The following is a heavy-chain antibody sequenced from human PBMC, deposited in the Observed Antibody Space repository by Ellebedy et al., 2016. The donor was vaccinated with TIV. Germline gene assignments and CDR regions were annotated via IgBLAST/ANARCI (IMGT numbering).Heavy chain of an antibody. CDR2: ISYSGNT. V-gene: IGHV4-59*01. J-gene: IGHJ5*02. CDR3: ARDSVSSGFDP. Sequence: MPSETLSLTCTVSGGSISSYYWGWIRQPPGQGLEWIGYISYSGNTNYNPSLKSGVNISLDTSKTHFTLRLTSVPAADTAIYYCARDSVSSGFDPWGQGALVTVSS. CDR1: GGSISSYY. D-gene: IGHD3-10*01.